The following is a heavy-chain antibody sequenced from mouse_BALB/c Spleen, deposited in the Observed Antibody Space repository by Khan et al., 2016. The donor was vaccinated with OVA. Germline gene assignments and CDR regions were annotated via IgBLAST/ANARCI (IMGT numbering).Heavy chain of an antibody. CDR3: SIRNYFGYTFAY. V-gene: IGHV1-77*01. CDR1: GYTFTDYY. CDR2: ISPGSGDT. Sequence: QVQLQQSGAELARPGASVKLSCKASGYTFTDYYINWVKQRTGQGLEWIGEISPGSGDTYYNEKFKGKATLTADKSYNTAYMQLSSLTSEASAVYVFSIRNYFGYTFAYWGQGTLVTVSA. D-gene: IGHD1-2*01. J-gene: IGHJ3*01.